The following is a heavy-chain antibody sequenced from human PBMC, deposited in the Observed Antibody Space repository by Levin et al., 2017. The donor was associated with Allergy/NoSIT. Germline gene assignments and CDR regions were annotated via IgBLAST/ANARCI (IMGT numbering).Heavy chain of an antibody. CDR2: IYYSGTI. Sequence: SETLSLTCIVSGGSISNYYWSWFRQPPGKGLEWIGYIYYSGTINYNPSLKSRVTLSVDTSKNQFSLKLSSVTAADTAVYYCARDRPERAGWFDPWGQGTLVTVSS. CDR1: GGSISNYY. CDR3: ARDRPERAGWFDP. V-gene: IGHV4-59*01. J-gene: IGHJ5*02. D-gene: IGHD1-14*01.